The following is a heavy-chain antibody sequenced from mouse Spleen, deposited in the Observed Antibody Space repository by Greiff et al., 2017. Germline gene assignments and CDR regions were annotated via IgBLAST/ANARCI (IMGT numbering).Heavy chain of an antibody. V-gene: IGHV1-54*01. CDR3: ARSKRDGYYFDY. CDR2: INPGSGGT. D-gene: IGHD2-3*01. Sequence: QVQLQQSGAELVRPGTSVKVSCKASGYAFTNYLIEWVKQRPGQGLEWIGVINPGSGGTNYNEKFKGKATLTADKSSSTAYMQLSSLTSEDSAVYFCARSKRDGYYFDYWGQGTTLTVSS. CDR1: GYAFTNYL. J-gene: IGHJ2*01.